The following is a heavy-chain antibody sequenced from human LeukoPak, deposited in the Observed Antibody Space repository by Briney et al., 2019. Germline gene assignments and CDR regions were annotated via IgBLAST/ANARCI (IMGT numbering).Heavy chain of an antibody. Sequence: SETLSLTCTVSGGSISSGVSYWSWIRQHPGKGLEWIAYIYYSGSSSYNPSLKSRVTISVDTSKNQFSLKLSSVTAADTAVYYCARNYRFDSGYDLLDAFDVWGQGTMVTVSS. D-gene: IGHD5-12*01. V-gene: IGHV4-31*03. J-gene: IGHJ3*01. CDR3: ARNYRFDSGYDLLDAFDV. CDR1: GGSISSGVSY. CDR2: IYYSGSS.